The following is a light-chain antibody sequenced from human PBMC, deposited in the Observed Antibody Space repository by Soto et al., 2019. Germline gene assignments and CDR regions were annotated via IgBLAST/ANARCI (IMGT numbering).Light chain of an antibody. CDR3: QQYVTSSPRT. Sequence: EIVLTQSPGTLSLSPGERATISCRAIPTISSSYLAWYQQKPGQAPRLLMYGISRRATGIPDRFSGSGSGTDFTLTITRLEPEDFAVYYCQQYVTSSPRTFGQGTKVDIK. CDR1: PTISSSY. V-gene: IGKV3-20*01. CDR2: GIS. J-gene: IGKJ1*01.